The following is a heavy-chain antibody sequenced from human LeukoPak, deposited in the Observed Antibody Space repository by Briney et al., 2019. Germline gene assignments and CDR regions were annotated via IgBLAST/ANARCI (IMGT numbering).Heavy chain of an antibody. Sequence: GGSLRLSCAASGFTFDDYAMHWVRQAPGKGLEWVSGISWNSGSIGYADSVKGRFTISRDNAKNSLYLQMNSLRAEDTALYYCAKARGSYYSSSSRAVWGKGTTVTVP. CDR2: ISWNSGSI. J-gene: IGHJ6*03. D-gene: IGHD3-16*01. V-gene: IGHV3-9*01. CDR3: AKARGSYYSSSSRAV. CDR1: GFTFDDYA.